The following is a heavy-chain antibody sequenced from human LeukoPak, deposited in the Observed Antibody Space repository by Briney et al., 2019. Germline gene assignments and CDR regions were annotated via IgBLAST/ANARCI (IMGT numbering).Heavy chain of an antibody. CDR3: ARHFHHYYMDV. J-gene: IGHJ6*03. CDR2: IYPGDSDT. CDR1: GYSFTSYW. V-gene: IGHV5-51*01. Sequence: GESLKXSCKGSGYSFTSYWIGWVRQMPGKGLEWMGIIYPGDSDTRYRPSFQRQVPISPDKSISTAYLQWSSLKASDTAIYYCARHFHHYYMDVWGKGTTVTVSS.